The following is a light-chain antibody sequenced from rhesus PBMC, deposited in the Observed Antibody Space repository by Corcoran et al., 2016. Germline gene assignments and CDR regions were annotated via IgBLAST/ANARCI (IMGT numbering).Light chain of an antibody. Sequence: DIQMTQSPSSLSASVGDRITITCRGSQAINNYLSWYQHKPGKPPKPLFNYASNVETGVPSRFSGRGSGTEYTLTITSLQPEDVATYYCQQYDRPPYSFGQGTRLEIK. CDR2: YAS. CDR3: QQYDRPPYS. CDR1: QAINNY. J-gene: IGKJ2*01. V-gene: IGKV1-66*01.